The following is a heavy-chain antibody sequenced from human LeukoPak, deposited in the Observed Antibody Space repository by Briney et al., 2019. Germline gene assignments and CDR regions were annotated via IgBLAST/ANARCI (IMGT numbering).Heavy chain of an antibody. V-gene: IGHV4-34*01. Sequence: PSETLSLTCAVYGGSFSGYYWRWIRQPPGKGLEWIGEINHSGSTNYNPSLKSRVTISVDTSKNQFSLKLSSVTAADTAVYYCARARLGYCSSTSCYHGNWFDPWGQGTLVTVSS. CDR1: GGSFSGYY. J-gene: IGHJ5*02. CDR2: INHSGST. CDR3: ARARLGYCSSTSCYHGNWFDP. D-gene: IGHD2-2*01.